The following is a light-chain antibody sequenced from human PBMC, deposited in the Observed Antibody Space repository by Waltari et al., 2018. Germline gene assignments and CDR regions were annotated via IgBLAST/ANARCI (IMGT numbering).Light chain of an antibody. J-gene: IGLJ1*01. CDR1: NSNIGRHP. CDR2: SSD. V-gene: IGLV1-44*01. Sequence: QSVLTQPPSASGTPGQRVTISCSGTNSNIGRHPVYRYQQLPGATPKLLIYSSDQRPSAVPDRFSGSKSGTSASLAISGLQSEDEADYYCAAWDDSLNGLYVFGTGTKVTVL. CDR3: AAWDDSLNGLYV.